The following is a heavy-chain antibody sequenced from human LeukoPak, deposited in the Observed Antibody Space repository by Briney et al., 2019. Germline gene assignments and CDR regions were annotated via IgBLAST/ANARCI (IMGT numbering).Heavy chain of an antibody. CDR3: ASLPDYYDSSGYYYES. V-gene: IGHV1-2*06. CDR1: GYTFTDYY. J-gene: IGHJ5*02. CDR2: INPNRGGT. D-gene: IGHD3-22*01. Sequence: ASVKVSCKASGYTFTDYYVHWVRQAPGQGLEWMGRINPNRGGTNYAQKFQGRVTLARDTSVSTAYMELSSLRSEDTAVYYCASLPDYYDSSGYYYESWGQGTLVTVSS.